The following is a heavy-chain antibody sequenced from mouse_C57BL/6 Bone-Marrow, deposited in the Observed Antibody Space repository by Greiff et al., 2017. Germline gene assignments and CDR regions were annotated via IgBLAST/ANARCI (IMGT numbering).Heavy chain of an antibody. CDR2: IDPENGDT. CDR3: TSVYYSGSSPYYFDY. Sequence: VQLQQSGAELVRPGASVKLSCTASGFNIKDDYMHWVKQRPEQGLEWIGWIDPENGDTEYASKFQGKATITADTSSNTAYLQLSSLTSEDTAVYYCTSVYYSGSSPYYFDYWCQGTTLTVSS. V-gene: IGHV14-4*01. CDR1: GFNIKDDY. J-gene: IGHJ2*01. D-gene: IGHD1-1*01.